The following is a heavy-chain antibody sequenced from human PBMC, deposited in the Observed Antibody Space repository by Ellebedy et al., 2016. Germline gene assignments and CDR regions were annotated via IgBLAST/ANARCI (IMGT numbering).Heavy chain of an antibody. J-gene: IGHJ5*02. D-gene: IGHD3-16*01. Sequence: GGSLRLSXAASGFTFSSYSMNWVRQAPGKGLEWVSSISSSNSYIYYADSVKGRFTISRDNGNNLVFLDMTSLSAEDTGTYYCTREFYANPDLWGQGTLVTVSS. CDR3: TREFYANPDL. CDR2: ISSSNSYI. V-gene: IGHV3-21*04. CDR1: GFTFSSYS.